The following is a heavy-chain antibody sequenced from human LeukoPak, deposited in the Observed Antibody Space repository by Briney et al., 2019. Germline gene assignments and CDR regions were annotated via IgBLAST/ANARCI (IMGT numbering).Heavy chain of an antibody. CDR2: ISGYNGNT. V-gene: IGHV1-18*01. J-gene: IGHJ4*02. D-gene: IGHD6-19*01. Sequence: ASVKVSCKASGYTFTSYGIGWVRQAPGQGLEWMGWISGYNGNTNYAQNLQRRVTMTTDTSTHNAYLDLKNLRSDDTAVYYCARGDIRAIASSDWYGFDYWGQGTLVTVSS. CDR3: ARGDIRAIASSDWYGFDY. CDR1: GYTFTSYG.